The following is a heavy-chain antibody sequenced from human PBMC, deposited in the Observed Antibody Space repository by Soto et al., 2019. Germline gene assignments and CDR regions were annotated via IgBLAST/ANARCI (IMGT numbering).Heavy chain of an antibody. CDR2: IIPMFGTA. CDR3: ASGIQLWLRRINNGYSG. J-gene: IGHJ4*02. D-gene: IGHD5-18*01. CDR1: GGTFSTYA. Sequence: QVQLVQSGAEVKKPESSVKVSCKAPGGTFSTYAISWVRQAPGQGLEWMGGIIPMFGTANYAQRFQDRVTITEDESTNTVYMELSSLRSEDTAVYFCASGIQLWLRRINNGYSGWGQGTLVIVSS. V-gene: IGHV1-69*12.